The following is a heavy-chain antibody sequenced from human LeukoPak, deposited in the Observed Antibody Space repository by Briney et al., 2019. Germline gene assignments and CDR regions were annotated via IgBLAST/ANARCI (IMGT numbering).Heavy chain of an antibody. Sequence: GGSLRLSCVPSGFTFSSYTMNWVRQAPGKGLEWVSSISSTSSYTYYADSVKGRFTISRDNSKNTLYLQMNSLRAEDTAVYYCANDLAPLYYDSSGYIDYWGQGTLVTVSS. CDR2: ISSTSSYT. V-gene: IGHV3-21*04. CDR3: ANDLAPLYYDSSGYIDY. J-gene: IGHJ4*02. CDR1: GFTFSSYT. D-gene: IGHD3-22*01.